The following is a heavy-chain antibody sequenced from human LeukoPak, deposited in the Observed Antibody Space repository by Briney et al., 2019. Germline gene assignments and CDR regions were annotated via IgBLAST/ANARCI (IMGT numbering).Heavy chain of an antibody. J-gene: IGHJ4*02. D-gene: IGHD6-19*01. CDR3: ARSRNGGWYAVSDY. CDR1: GFTFISYW. CDR2: INSDGSST. Sequence: PGGSLRLSCAASGFTFISYWMHWVRQAPGKGLVWVSRINSDGSSTSYADSVKGRYTISRDNAKNTLYLQMNSLRAEDTAVYYCARSRNGGWYAVSDYWGQGTLVTVSS. V-gene: IGHV3-74*01.